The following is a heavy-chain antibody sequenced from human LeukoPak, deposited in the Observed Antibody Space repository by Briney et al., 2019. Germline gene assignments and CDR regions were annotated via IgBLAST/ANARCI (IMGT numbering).Heavy chain of an antibody. CDR3: ARVVPGTGFFY. Sequence: PGGSLRLSCAASGFTFSSYTMSWVRQAPGKGLEWVSSISSSSSHIYYADSVKGRFTISRDNAKNSLYLQMNSPGAEDTAVYYCARVVPGTGFFYWGQGTLVTVSS. V-gene: IGHV3-21*01. D-gene: IGHD2-8*02. CDR1: GFTFSSYT. J-gene: IGHJ4*02. CDR2: ISSSSSHI.